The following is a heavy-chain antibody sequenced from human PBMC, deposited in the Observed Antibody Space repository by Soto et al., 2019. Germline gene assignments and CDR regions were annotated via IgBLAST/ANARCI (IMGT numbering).Heavy chain of an antibody. Sequence: PGGSLRLSCTAPGFTFNTHWMHWVRQAPGKGLVWVSRIYFDGITTNYADSVKGRLTVSRDNAKNTVYLHVNTLRDEGTAVYYCARGGAMGVDYWGQGTLVTVSS. CDR3: ARGGAMGVDY. CDR2: IYFDGITT. D-gene: IGHD1-26*01. V-gene: IGHV3-74*01. CDR1: GFTFNTHW. J-gene: IGHJ4*02.